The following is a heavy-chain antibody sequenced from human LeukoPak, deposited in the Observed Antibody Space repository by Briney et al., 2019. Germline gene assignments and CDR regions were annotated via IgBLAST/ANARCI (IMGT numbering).Heavy chain of an antibody. CDR1: GYTFTGYY. CDR3: ASSTPLLWFGELLSSFDY. V-gene: IGHV1-2*02. Sequence: GASVMVSCKASGYTFTGYYMHWVRQAPGQGLEWMGWINPNSGGTNYAQKFQGRVTMTRDTSISTAYMELSRLRSDDTAVYYCASSTPLLWFGELLSSFDYWGQGTLVTVSS. J-gene: IGHJ4*02. D-gene: IGHD3-10*01. CDR2: INPNSGGT.